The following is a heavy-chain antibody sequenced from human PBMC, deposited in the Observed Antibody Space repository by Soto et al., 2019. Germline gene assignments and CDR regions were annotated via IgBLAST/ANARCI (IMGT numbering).Heavy chain of an antibody. V-gene: IGHV3-15*01. CDR2: IKSQTDGGTT. D-gene: IGHD1-7*01. Sequence: PGGSLRLSCVASGFTFRNAWMSWVRQAPGKGLEWLGRIKSQTDGGTTDYAAPVKGRFAISRDDSKNTLYLQMNSLKTEDTAVYYCTTNEITGTTNDAFDIWGQGTVVTVSS. CDR3: TTNEITGTTNDAFDI. CDR1: GFTFRNAW. J-gene: IGHJ3*02.